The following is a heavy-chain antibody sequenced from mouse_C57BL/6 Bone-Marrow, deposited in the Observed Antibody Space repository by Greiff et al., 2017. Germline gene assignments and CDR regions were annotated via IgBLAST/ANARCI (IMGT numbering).Heavy chain of an antibody. J-gene: IGHJ3*01. CDR2: IDPSDSYT. CDR1: GYTFTSYW. V-gene: IGHV1-50*01. D-gene: IGHD1-1*01. Sequence: QVQLQQPGAELVKPGASVKLSCKASGYTFTSYWMQWVKQRPGQGLEWIGEIDPSDSYTNYNQKFKGKATLTVDTSSSTAYMQPSSLPSEDSAVYYCAREAYYGSSYPFPYGGQGTLVTVAA. CDR3: AREAYYGSSYPFPY.